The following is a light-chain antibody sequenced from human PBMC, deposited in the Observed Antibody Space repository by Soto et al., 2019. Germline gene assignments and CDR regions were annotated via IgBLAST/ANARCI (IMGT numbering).Light chain of an antibody. CDR3: QQSYSTLIT. CDR2: AAS. V-gene: IGKV1-39*01. CDR1: QSISSY. Sequence: DIQMTQSSSCLSASVGDRVTITYRASQSISSYLNWYQQKPGKAPKLLIYAASSLQSGVPSRFSGSGSGTDFTLTISSLQPEDFATYYCQQSYSTLITFGQGTRLEIK. J-gene: IGKJ5*01.